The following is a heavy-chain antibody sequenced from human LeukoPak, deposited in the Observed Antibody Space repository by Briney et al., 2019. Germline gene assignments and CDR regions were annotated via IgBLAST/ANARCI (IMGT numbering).Heavy chain of an antibody. Sequence: GGSLRLSCAASGFTFSSYSMNWVRQAPGKGLEWVSSISSSSSYIYYADSVKGRLTISRDNAKNSLYLQMNSLRAEDTAVYYCARAEVGELLDYWGQGTLVTVSS. J-gene: IGHJ4*02. CDR1: GFTFSSYS. V-gene: IGHV3-21*01. CDR3: ARAEVGELLDY. CDR2: ISSSSSYI. D-gene: IGHD1-26*01.